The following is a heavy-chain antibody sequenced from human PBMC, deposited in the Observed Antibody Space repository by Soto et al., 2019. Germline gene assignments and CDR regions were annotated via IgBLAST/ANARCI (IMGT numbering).Heavy chain of an antibody. Sequence: GGSLRLSCAASGFTFSSYWMSWVRQAPGKGLEWVANIKQDGSEKYYVDSVKGRFTISRDNAKNSLYLQMNSLRAEDTAVYYCARDTARAMVRIYYSMDVWGQGTTVTVSS. V-gene: IGHV3-7*01. CDR3: ARDTARAMVRIYYSMDV. CDR1: GFTFSSYW. CDR2: IKQDGSEK. J-gene: IGHJ6*02. D-gene: IGHD3-10*01.